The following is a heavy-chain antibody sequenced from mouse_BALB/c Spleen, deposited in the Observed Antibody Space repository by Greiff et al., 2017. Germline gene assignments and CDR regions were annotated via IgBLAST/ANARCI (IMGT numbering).Heavy chain of an antibody. CDR1: GYAFSSSW. CDR3: ARELGQGSWFAY. J-gene: IGHJ3*01. Sequence: QVQLQQSGPELVKPGASVKISCKASGYAFSSSWMNWVKQRPGQGLEWIGRIYPGDGDTNYNGKFKGKATLTADKSSSTAYMQISSLTSVDSAVYFCARELGQGSWFAYWGQGTLVTVSA. V-gene: IGHV1-82*01. D-gene: IGHD3-3*01. CDR2: IYPGDGDT.